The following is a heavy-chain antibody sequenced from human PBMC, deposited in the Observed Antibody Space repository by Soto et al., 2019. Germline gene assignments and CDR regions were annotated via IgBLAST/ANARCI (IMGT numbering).Heavy chain of an antibody. CDR2: ISGSGGST. D-gene: IGHD6-13*01. J-gene: IGHJ4*02. V-gene: IGHV3-23*01. CDR1: GFTFSSYA. CDR3: AKAPIAAAGASYFDY. Sequence: GGSLRLSCAASGFTFSSYAMGWVRQAPGKGLEWVSAISGSGGSTYYADSVKGRFTISRDNSKNTLYLQMNSLRAEDTAVYYCAKAPIAAAGASYFDYWRQGTLVTVSS.